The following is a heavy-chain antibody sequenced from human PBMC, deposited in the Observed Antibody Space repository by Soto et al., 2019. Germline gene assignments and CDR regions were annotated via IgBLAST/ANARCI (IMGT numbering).Heavy chain of an antibody. CDR2: IYYSGST. Sequence: SETLSLTCTVSGGSISSSSYYWGWIRQPPGKGLEWIGSIYYSGSTYYNPSLKSRVTISVDTSKNQFSLKLSSVTAADTAVYYCARLRGITIFGVAYNWFDPWGQGTLVTAPQ. CDR3: ARLRGITIFGVAYNWFDP. J-gene: IGHJ5*02. V-gene: IGHV4-39*01. D-gene: IGHD3-3*01. CDR1: GGSISSSSYY.